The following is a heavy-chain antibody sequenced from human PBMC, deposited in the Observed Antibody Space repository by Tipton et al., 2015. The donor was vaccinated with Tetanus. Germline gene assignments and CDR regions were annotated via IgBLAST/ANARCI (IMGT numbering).Heavy chain of an antibody. CDR3: ARLTDSLYYDFWSGSSSYYYFYYMDV. Sequence: SLRLSCVASGFTFSNYWMTWVRQAPGKGLEWVANIKRDGSDNYYVDSVKGRFTISRDNAKNSLFLQMNSLRVEDTAVYYCARLTDSLYYDFWSGSSSYYYFYYMDVCGKGTTVTVS. D-gene: IGHD3-3*01. J-gene: IGHJ6*03. CDR2: IKRDGSDN. V-gene: IGHV3-7*01. CDR1: GFTFSNYW.